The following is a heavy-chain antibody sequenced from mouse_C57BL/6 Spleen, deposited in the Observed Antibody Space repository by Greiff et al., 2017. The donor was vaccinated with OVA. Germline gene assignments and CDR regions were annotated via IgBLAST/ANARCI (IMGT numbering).Heavy chain of an antibody. J-gene: IGHJ4*01. CDR3: ARKYYGNAMDY. D-gene: IGHD1-1*01. CDR2: ISSGSSTI. Sequence: EVMLVESGGGLVKPGGSLKLSCAASGFTFSDYGMRWVRQAPEKGLEWVAYISSGSSTIYYADTVKGRFTISRDNAKNTLFLQMTSLRSEDTAMYYCARKYYGNAMDYWGQGTSVTVSS. V-gene: IGHV5-17*01. CDR1: GFTFSDYG.